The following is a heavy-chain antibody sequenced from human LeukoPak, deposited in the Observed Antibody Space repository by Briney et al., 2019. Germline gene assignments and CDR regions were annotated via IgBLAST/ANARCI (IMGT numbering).Heavy chain of an antibody. CDR3: ERVGQGCFDL. CDR2: IDYSGST. V-gene: IGHV4-59*01. J-gene: IGHJ2*01. CDR1: GDSISSYF. Sequence: SETLSLTCTVSGDSISSYFWAWIRQPPGKGLEWIGYIDYSGSTNYNPSLKSRVTISVDTSKNQFSLRLSSVTAADTATYYCERVGQGCFDLWGRGTLVTVSS.